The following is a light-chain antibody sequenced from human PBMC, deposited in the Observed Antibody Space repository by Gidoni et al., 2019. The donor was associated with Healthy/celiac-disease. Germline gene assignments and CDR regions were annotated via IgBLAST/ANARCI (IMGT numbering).Light chain of an antibody. CDR2: AAS. V-gene: IGKV1-39*01. CDR3: QQSYSTLPYT. CDR1: RSISSY. J-gene: IGKJ2*01. Sequence: DIQMTQSPSSLSASVGDRVTITCRASRSISSYLNWYQQKPGKAPKLLIDAASSLQSGVPSRFSGSGSGTDFTLTISSLQPEDFATYYCQQSYSTLPYTFGQGTKLEIK.